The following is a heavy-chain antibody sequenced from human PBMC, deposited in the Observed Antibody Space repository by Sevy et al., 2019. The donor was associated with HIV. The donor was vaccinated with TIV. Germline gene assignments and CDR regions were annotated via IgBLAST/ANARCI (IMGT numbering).Heavy chain of an antibody. Sequence: GGSLRISCSASGFTFSSYTMIWVRQAPGRGLEWVSASSGTGSYIYYADSVKDRFTISRDNAKNLLYLQMNSLRAEDTAVYCCARDHGYCSGGSCYSGGYWGQGTLVTVSS. CDR2: SSGTGSYI. CDR3: ARDHGYCSGGSCYSGGY. D-gene: IGHD2-15*01. V-gene: IGHV3-21*06. J-gene: IGHJ4*02. CDR1: GFTFSSYT.